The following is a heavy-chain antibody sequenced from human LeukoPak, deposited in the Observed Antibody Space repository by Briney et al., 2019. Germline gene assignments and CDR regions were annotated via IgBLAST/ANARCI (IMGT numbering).Heavy chain of an antibody. J-gene: IGHJ4*02. CDR2: INPNSGGT. Sequence: ASVKVSCKASGYTFTGYYMHWARQAPGQGLEWMGWINPNSGGTNYAQKFQGRVTMTRDTSISTAYMELSRLRSDDTAVYYCARDSKYQLPLADYWGQGTLVTVSS. CDR1: GYTFTGYY. V-gene: IGHV1-2*02. CDR3: ARDSKYQLPLADY. D-gene: IGHD2-2*01.